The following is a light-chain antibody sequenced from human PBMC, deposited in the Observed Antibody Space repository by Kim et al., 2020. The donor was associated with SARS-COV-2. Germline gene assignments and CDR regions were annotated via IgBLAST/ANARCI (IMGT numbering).Light chain of an antibody. CDR2: EDT. CDR1: ALPKQY. J-gene: IGLJ1*01. V-gene: IGLV3-25*03. CDR3: QSADGSGTYV. Sequence: VSPGQTARITCSGDALPKQYAYWFQQKPGQAPVVLIYEDTERPSGIPERFSGSTSGTTVTLTISGVQAEDDADYYCQSADGSGTYVFGTGTKVTVL.